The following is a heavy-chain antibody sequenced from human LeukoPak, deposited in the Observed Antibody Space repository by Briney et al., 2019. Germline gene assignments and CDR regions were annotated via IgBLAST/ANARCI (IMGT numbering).Heavy chain of an antibody. CDR1: GFGFSNHW. J-gene: IGHJ4*02. Sequence: GGSLRLSCAASGFGFSNHWKAWVRPTPGKGLEGVANIRQDGGDTYYVDSVRGRFTISRDNAKSSVFLQMNSLRAEDTAVYHCARVSGTYYPVDYWGQGTLVTVSS. CDR2: IRQDGGDT. CDR3: ARVSGTYYPVDY. D-gene: IGHD1-26*01. V-gene: IGHV3-7*02.